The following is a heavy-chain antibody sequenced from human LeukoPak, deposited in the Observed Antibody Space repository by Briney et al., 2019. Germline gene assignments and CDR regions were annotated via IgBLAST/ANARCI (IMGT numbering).Heavy chain of an antibody. CDR2: ISGSGSGGST. Sequence: PGGSLRLSCAASGFTFSSSAMSWVRQAPGKGLEWVSSISGSGSGGSTYYADSVKGRFTISRDNSKNTLYLQMNSLRAEDTAVYYCAREQIVVVAATRGYYYYMDVWGKGTTVTVSS. D-gene: IGHD2-15*01. CDR3: AREQIVVVAATRGYYYYMDV. V-gene: IGHV3-23*01. CDR1: GFTFSSSA. J-gene: IGHJ6*03.